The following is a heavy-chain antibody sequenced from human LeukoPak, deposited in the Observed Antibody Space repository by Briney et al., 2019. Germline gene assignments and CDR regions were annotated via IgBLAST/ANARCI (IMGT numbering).Heavy chain of an antibody. V-gene: IGHV3-66*02. D-gene: IGHD6-13*01. Sequence: PGGSLRLSCAASGFTVSSNYMNWVRQAPGKGLEWVSIIYSGGDTYYADSVKGRLPISRDNSKNTLYLQMNNLRADDTAVYYCTRGPGSTWYSDYWGQGTLVTVSS. J-gene: IGHJ4*02. CDR3: TRGPGSTWYSDY. CDR2: IYSGGDT. CDR1: GFTVSSNY.